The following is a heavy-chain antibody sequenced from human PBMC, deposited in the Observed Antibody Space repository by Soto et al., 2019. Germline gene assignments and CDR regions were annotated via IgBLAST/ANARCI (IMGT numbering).Heavy chain of an antibody. CDR3: ARGRRRYYDILTGYPYYYYGMDV. J-gene: IGHJ6*02. Sequence: SETLSLTCTVSGGSISSSSYYWGRLRQPPGKEREGIGEINHSGSTNYNPSLKSRVTISVDTSKNQFSLKLSSVTAADTAVYYCARGRRRYYDILTGYPYYYYGMDVWGQGTTVTVSS. CDR2: INHSGST. V-gene: IGHV4-39*01. D-gene: IGHD3-9*01. CDR1: GGSISSSSYY.